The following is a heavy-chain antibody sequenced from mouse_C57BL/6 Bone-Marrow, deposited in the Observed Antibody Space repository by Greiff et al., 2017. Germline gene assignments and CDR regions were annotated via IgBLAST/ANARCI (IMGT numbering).Heavy chain of an antibody. CDR3: ARDYYFDY. CDR1: GYTFTSYW. CDR2: IDPSDSYT. J-gene: IGHJ2*01. Sequence: QVQLQQSGAELVKPGASVKLSCKASGYTFTSYWMQWVKQRPGQGLEWIGEIDPSDSYTNYNQKLKGKATLTVDTSSSTAYMQLSSLTSEDSAVYYCARDYYFDYWGQGTTLTVSS. V-gene: IGHV1-50*01.